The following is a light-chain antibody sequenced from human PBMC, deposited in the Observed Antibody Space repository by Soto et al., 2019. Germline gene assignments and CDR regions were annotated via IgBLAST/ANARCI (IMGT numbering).Light chain of an antibody. CDR3: CSSGGSPTYV. V-gene: IGLV2-23*02. J-gene: IGLJ1*01. CDR2: DVK. Sequence: QSVLTKPASVSGSPGQSITISCTGTRGNVRNYKLVSWYQQHTGKAPKLMVVDVKPRPSGVSNRFSASKSGNTASLTISGLKVEDEAYYYCCSSGGSPTYVFGTGTKVTV. CDR1: RGNVRNYKL.